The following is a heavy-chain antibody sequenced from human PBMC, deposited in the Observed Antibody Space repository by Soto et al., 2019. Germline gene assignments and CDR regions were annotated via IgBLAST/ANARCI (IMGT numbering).Heavy chain of an antibody. CDR1: GGSISTYY. V-gene: IGHV4-59*01. CDR3: ARVGHCTNGVCYGHYYYYMDV. Sequence: SETLSLTCTVSGGSISTYYWSWIRQPPGKGLEWIGYMYYSGSTNYNPSLKSRVTISVDTSKNQFSLKLSSVTAADTAVYYCARVGHCTNGVCYGHYYYYMDVWGKGTTVTVSS. J-gene: IGHJ6*03. CDR2: MYYSGST. D-gene: IGHD2-8*01.